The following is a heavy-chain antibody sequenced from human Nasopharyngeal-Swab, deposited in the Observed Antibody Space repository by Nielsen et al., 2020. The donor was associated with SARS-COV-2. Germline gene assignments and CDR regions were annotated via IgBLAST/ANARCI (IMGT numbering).Heavy chain of an antibody. D-gene: IGHD3-9*01. V-gene: IGHV3-30*18. J-gene: IGHJ4*02. CDR3: AKVPLYDILTGYYKWGFDY. CDR2: ISYDGSNK. Sequence: VRQMPGKGLEWVAVISYDGSNKYYADSVKGRFTISRDNSKNTLYLQMNSLRAEDTAVYYCAKVPLYDILTGYYKWGFDYWGQGTLVTVSS.